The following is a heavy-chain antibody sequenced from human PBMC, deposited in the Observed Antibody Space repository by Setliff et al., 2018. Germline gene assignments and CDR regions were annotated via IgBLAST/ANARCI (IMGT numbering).Heavy chain of an antibody. Sequence: PSETLSLTCTVSGASVRSGPYYWSWIRQPPGKGLEWIGFISYIGNTSYNPSLKSRITISLDTSKNQFSLKVNSVTAADTAVYYCARGPPGYNPYHWFDPWGQGTLVTVSS. J-gene: IGHJ5*02. CDR3: ARGPPGYNPYHWFDP. CDR2: ISYIGNT. V-gene: IGHV4-61*01. CDR1: GASVRSGPYY. D-gene: IGHD5-12*01.